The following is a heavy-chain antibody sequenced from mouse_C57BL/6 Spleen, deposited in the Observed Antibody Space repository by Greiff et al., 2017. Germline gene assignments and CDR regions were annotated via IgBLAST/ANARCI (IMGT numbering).Heavy chain of an antibody. J-gene: IGHJ1*03. CDR2: ISYDGSN. CDR1: GYSITSGYY. V-gene: IGHV3-6*01. Sequence: EVKLMESGPGLVKPSQSLSLTCSVTGYSITSGYYWNWIRQFPGNKLEWMGYISYDGSNNYNQSLKNRISITRDPSKHQFFLKLNSVTTEDTATYYCARGVYGSSTYWYFDVWGTGTTVTVSS. CDR3: ARGVYGSSTYWYFDV. D-gene: IGHD1-1*01.